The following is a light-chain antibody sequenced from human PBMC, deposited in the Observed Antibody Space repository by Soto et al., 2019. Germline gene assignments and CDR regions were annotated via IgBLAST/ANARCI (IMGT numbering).Light chain of an antibody. CDR3: QQYNSYPWT. Sequence: DIQMTQSPSTLSASVGDRVTITCRASQNIDRWLAWYQQKPGKAPNLLIYGASNLESGVPSRFSGSGSVTEFTLSISSLRPDDFANYYCQQYNSYPWTFGQGTKVEIK. CDR1: QNIDRW. J-gene: IGKJ1*01. CDR2: GAS. V-gene: IGKV1-5*03.